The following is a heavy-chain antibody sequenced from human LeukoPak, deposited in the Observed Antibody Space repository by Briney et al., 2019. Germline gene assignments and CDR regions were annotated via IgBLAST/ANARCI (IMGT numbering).Heavy chain of an antibody. CDR3: ARGPPYGVRSDFFDY. V-gene: IGHV3-7*01. D-gene: IGHD2-8*01. J-gene: IGHJ4*02. CDR1: GFTFGNYW. Sequence: GGFLRLSCAGSGFTFGNYWMSWVRQAPGKVLEWVASVKQDVDKKDYVDSLKDRVTISRDNGKNTLYLQMNSLRAEDTAVYYCARGPPYGVRSDFFDYWGQGTVVTVSS. CDR2: VKQDVDKK.